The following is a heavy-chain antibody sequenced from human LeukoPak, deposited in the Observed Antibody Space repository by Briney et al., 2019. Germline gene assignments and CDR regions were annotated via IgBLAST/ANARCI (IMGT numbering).Heavy chain of an antibody. CDR3: AKAPVSYDSSGYYFDY. CDR2: ICGGGGST. V-gene: IGHV3-23*01. D-gene: IGHD3-22*01. CDR1: GFTFSSYA. Sequence: GASLRLSRAASGFTFSSYAMSWVRHAPGKGLEWVSAICGGGGSTYYADSVKGRFTTSRDNSKNTLYLQMNSLRAEDTAVYYCAKAPVSYDSSGYYFDYWGQGTLVTVSS. J-gene: IGHJ4*02.